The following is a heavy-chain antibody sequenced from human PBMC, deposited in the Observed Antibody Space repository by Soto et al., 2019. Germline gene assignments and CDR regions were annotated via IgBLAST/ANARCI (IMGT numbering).Heavy chain of an antibody. Sequence: PGESLKVSGKGSGYSFTSYWSGGVRQMPGKGLEWMGIIYPGDSDTRYSPSFQGQVTISADKSIRTAYLQWSSLKASDTAMYYCARLPYYYDSTGSSSGDFDIWRQGTMVT. CDR3: ARLPYYYDSTGSSSGDFDI. V-gene: IGHV5-51*01. CDR2: IYPGDSDT. J-gene: IGHJ3*02. CDR1: GYSFTSYW. D-gene: IGHD3-22*01.